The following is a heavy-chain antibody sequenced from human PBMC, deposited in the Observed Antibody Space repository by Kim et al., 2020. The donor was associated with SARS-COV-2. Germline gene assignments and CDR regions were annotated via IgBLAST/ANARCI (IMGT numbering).Heavy chain of an antibody. CDR1: GFTFSDYD. CDR3: ARRMASRMYFLDY. J-gene: IGHJ4*01. V-gene: IGHV3-11*01. D-gene: IGHD2-8*01. Sequence: GGSLRLSCAASGFTFSDYDMSWIRQAPGEGLEWVSYISGSGSTTYYADSVKGRFTIYRDNADNSLHLIMNDLRGEDTAVYYCARRMASRMYFLDYWGRGNLVTVSS. CDR2: ISGSGSTT.